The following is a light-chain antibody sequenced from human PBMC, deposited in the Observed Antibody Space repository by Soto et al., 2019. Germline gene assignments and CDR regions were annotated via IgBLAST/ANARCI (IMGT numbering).Light chain of an antibody. CDR3: SSYAGSNNLV. CDR2: EVS. V-gene: IGLV2-8*01. CDR1: SSDVGGYNY. Sequence: QSVLTQPPSASGSPGQSVTISCTGTSSDVGGYNYVSWYQQHPGKAPKLMIYEVSKRPSGVPDRFSGSKSGNTASLTVSGLQDEDEADYYRSSYAGSNNLVFGGGAKRTVL. J-gene: IGLJ2*01.